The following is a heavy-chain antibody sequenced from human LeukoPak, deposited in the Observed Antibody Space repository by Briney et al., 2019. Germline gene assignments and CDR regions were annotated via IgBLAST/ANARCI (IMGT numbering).Heavy chain of an antibody. CDR3: ARARRDSGYYKVDY. V-gene: IGHV4-34*01. CDR1: GGSISSYY. J-gene: IGHJ4*02. D-gene: IGHD3-3*01. Sequence: SETLSLTCTVSGGSISSYYWSWIRQPPGKGLEWIGEINHSGSANYNPSLKSRVTLSIDKSKNQFSLNLNSVTAADTAVYYCARARRDSGYYKVDYWGQGTLVTVSS. CDR2: INHSGSA.